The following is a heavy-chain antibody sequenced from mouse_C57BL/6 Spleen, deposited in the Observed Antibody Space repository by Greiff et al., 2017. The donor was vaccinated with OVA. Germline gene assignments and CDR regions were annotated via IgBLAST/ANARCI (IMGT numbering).Heavy chain of an antibody. Sequence: QVQLQQSGPELVKPGASVKISCKASGYAFSSSWMNWVKQRPGKGLEWIGRIYPGDGDTNYNGKFKGKATLTADKSSSTAYMQLSSLTSEDSAVYFCARNVGNWVFDYWGQGTTLTVSS. CDR1: GYAFSSSW. J-gene: IGHJ2*01. D-gene: IGHD2-1*01. CDR2: IYPGDGDT. V-gene: IGHV1-82*01. CDR3: ARNVGNWVFDY.